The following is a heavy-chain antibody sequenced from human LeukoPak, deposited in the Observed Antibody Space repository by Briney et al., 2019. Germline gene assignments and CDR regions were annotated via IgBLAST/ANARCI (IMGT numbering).Heavy chain of an antibody. CDR3: AKVGYNNAYDFDY. CDR1: GFTFNNYA. CDR2: ISDNGGGT. D-gene: IGHD3-16*01. V-gene: IGHV3-23*01. J-gene: IGHJ4*02. Sequence: GGSLRLSCAASGFTFNNYAMTWVRQAPGKGLKWVSGISDNGGGTNYADSVKGRFTISRDNSKNTLYLQMNSLRAEDTAVYYCAKVGYNNAYDFDYWGQGTLVTVSS.